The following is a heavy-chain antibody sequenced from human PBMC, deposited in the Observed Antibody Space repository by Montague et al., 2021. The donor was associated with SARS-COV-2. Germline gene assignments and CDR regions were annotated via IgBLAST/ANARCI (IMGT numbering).Heavy chain of an antibody. CDR1: GGFISSSY. V-gene: IGHV4-59*01. J-gene: IGHJ6*02. CDR2: IYYSGNT. D-gene: IGHD2-21*02. Sequence: SETLSLTCTVPGGFISSSYWSWIRQPPGKGLEWIGYIYYSGNTNYNPSLKSRVTISIDTSMNQFSLSLSSMTAADTAVYFCARDLLPPRTAIKTNFFGLDVWGQGTTVIVSS. CDR3: ARDLLPPRTAIKTNFFGLDV.